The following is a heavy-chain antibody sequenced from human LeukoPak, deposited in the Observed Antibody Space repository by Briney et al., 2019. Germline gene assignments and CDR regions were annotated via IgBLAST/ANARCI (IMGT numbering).Heavy chain of an antibody. CDR2: ISSSSSYI. D-gene: IGHD5-18*01. J-gene: IGHJ4*02. CDR1: GFTFSSYS. Sequence: PGGSLRLSCAASGFTFSSYSMNWVRQAPGKGLEWVSSISSSSSYIYYADSVKGRFTISRDNAKNSLYLQMNSLRAEDTAVYYCARDQGQLWPFDYWGQGTLVTVSS. CDR3: ARDQGQLWPFDY. V-gene: IGHV3-21*01.